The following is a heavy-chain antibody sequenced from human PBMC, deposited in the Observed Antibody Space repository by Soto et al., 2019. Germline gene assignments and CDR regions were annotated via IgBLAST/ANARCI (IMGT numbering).Heavy chain of an antibody. D-gene: IGHD2-21*02. V-gene: IGHV5-51*01. J-gene: IGHJ3*02. Sequence: PGESLKISCKGSGYSFTSYWIGWVRQMPGKGLEWMGIIYPGDSDTRYSPSFQGQVTISADKSISTAYLQWSSLKASDTAMYYCARAMGVGVVETAILDWAFDIWGQGTMVTVSS. CDR1: GYSFTSYW. CDR2: IYPGDSDT. CDR3: ARAMGVGVVETAILDWAFDI.